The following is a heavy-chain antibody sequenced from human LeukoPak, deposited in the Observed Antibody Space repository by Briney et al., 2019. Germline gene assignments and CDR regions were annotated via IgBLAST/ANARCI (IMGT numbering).Heavy chain of an antibody. Sequence: ASVKVSCKASGYTFTSYGISWVRQAPGQGLEWMGWISAYNGNTNYAQKLQGRVTMTTDTSTSTAYMELRSLRSEDTAVYYCARVGDCSSTSCYSASFDPWGQGTLVTVSS. D-gene: IGHD2-2*03. J-gene: IGHJ5*02. CDR3: ARVGDCSSTSCYSASFDP. CDR1: GYTFTSYG. CDR2: ISAYNGNT. V-gene: IGHV1-18*01.